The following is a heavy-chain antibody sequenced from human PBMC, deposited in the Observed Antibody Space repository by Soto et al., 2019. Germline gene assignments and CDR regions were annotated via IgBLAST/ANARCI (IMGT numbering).Heavy chain of an antibody. CDR3: ARTLPLGYCSSTSCYAYYYYGMDV. D-gene: IGHD2-2*01. CDR1: GYTFTSYG. Sequence: QVQLVQSGAEVKKPGASVKVSCKASGYTFTSYGISWVRQAPGQGLEWMGWISAYNGNTNYAQKLQGRVTMTTDTSTSTAYMELRRLRSDDTAVYYCARTLPLGYCSSTSCYAYYYYGMDVWGHGTTVTVSS. J-gene: IGHJ6*02. V-gene: IGHV1-18*04. CDR2: ISAYNGNT.